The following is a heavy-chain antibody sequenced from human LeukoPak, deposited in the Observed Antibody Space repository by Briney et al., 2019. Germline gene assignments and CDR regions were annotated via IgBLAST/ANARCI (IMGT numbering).Heavy chain of an antibody. V-gene: IGHV1-69*05. D-gene: IGHD2-2*01. CDR2: IIPIFGTA. CDR3: ARGKKRHCSSTSCYLDFDY. J-gene: IGHJ4*02. Sequence: SVKVSCKASGGTFSSYAISWVRQAPGQGLEWMGGIIPIFGTANYAQKFQGRVTITTDESTSTAYMELSSLRSEDTAVYYCARGKKRHCSSTSCYLDFDYWGQGTLVTVSS. CDR1: GGTFSSYA.